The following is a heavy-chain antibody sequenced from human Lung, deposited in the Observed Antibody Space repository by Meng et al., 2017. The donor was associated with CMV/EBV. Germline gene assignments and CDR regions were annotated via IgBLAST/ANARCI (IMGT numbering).Heavy chain of an antibody. Sequence: GGSXRLXCAASGFTFSRYSLNWVRQAPGKGLEWLSSISSESRSIHYADSVKGRFTISRDSSQNSLYLEMNSLRAEDTAVYYCARDATHDVASFDAFDLWXQGTXVTVAS. J-gene: IGHJ3*01. D-gene: IGHD1-1*01. CDR2: ISSESRSI. CDR3: ARDATHDVASFDAFDL. V-gene: IGHV3-48*01. CDR1: GFTFSRYS.